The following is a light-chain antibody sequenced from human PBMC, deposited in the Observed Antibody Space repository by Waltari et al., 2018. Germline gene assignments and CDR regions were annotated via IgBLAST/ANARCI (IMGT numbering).Light chain of an antibody. CDR1: NLGDKY. Sequence: SYEVTQPPSVSVSPGQTASITCSGNNLGDKYAFWYQQKPGQSPVPVIYQDNKRPSGIPERFSGSTSGDTATLTIRRTQAIDEADYYCQTWDSSIVVFGGGTKLTVL. J-gene: IGLJ2*01. CDR2: QDN. CDR3: QTWDSSIVV. V-gene: IGLV3-1*01.